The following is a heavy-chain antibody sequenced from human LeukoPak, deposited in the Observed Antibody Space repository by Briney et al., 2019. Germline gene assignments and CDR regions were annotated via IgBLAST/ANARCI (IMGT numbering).Heavy chain of an antibody. CDR2: IYHSGST. Sequence: SETLSLTCTVSGYSISTGYYWGWIRQPPGKGLEWIGSIYHSGSTYYNPSLKSRVTISVDTSKNQFSLKLSSVTAADTAVYYCAREPVSAAAGTFDPWGQGTLVTVSS. CDR1: GYSISTGYY. D-gene: IGHD6-13*01. J-gene: IGHJ5*02. CDR3: AREPVSAAAGTFDP. V-gene: IGHV4-38-2*02.